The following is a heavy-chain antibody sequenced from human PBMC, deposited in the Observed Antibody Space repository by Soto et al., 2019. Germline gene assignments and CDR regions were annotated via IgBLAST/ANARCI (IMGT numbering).Heavy chain of an antibody. V-gene: IGHV4-39*01. CDR1: GGSISSSSYY. D-gene: IGHD3-10*01. CDR3: ARQYYYGSGSYSHTFDY. J-gene: IGHJ4*02. Sequence: SETLSLTCTVSGGSISSSSYYWGWIRQPPGKGLEWIGSIYYSGSTYYNPSLKSRVTISVDTSKNQFSLKLSSVAAADTAVYYCARQYYYGSGSYSHTFDYWGQGTLVTVSS. CDR2: IYYSGST.